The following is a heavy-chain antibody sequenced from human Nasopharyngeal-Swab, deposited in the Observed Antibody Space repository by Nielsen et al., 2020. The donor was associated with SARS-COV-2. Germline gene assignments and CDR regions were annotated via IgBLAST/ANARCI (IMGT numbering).Heavy chain of an antibody. CDR1: GFTFADYA. D-gene: IGHD4-17*01. CDR3: TRGADGDYGAYYYYGMGV. J-gene: IGHJ6*02. Sequence: GGSLRLSCAASGFTFADYAMYWVRQATGKGLEWVSGITWNSASIGYADSVKGRFTISRDNAKNSLYLQMNSLRPEDAALYYCTRGADGDYGAYYYYGMGVWGQGTTVTVS. CDR2: ITWNSASI. V-gene: IGHV3-9*01.